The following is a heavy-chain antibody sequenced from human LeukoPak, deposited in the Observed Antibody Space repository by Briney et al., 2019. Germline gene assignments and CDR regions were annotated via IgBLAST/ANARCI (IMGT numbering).Heavy chain of an antibody. J-gene: IGHJ4*02. CDR1: GFTFSSYG. Sequence: PGGTLRLSCAASGFTFSSYGMSWVRQAPGKGLEWVSAISGSGGSTYYADSVKGRFTISGDNSKNTLYLQMNSLRAEDTAVYYCAKGAGGRITMVRGVIPYFDYWGQGTLVTVSS. CDR2: ISGSGGST. D-gene: IGHD3-10*01. V-gene: IGHV3-23*01. CDR3: AKGAGGRITMVRGVIPYFDY.